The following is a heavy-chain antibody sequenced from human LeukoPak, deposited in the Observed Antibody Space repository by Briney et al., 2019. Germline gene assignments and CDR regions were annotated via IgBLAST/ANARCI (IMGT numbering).Heavy chain of an antibody. CDR1: GFTFSSYW. CDR3: ARDRWIHSMGAY. Sequence: PGGSLRLACAASGFTFSSYWMSWVRQAPGKGLEWVANIKQDGSEKYYVDSVKGRFTISRDKAKNSLYLQMNSLRAEDTAVYYCARDRWIHSMGAYWGQGTLVTVSS. D-gene: IGHD5-18*01. V-gene: IGHV3-7*01. CDR2: IKQDGSEK. J-gene: IGHJ4*02.